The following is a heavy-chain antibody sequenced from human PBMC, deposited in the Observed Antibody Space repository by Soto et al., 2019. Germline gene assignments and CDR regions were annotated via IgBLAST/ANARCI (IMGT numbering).Heavy chain of an antibody. Sequence: TSETLSLTCTVSGDSLSLYYWSWTRLSPGKGLEWIGYICSTGSSNQNPSLRDRVAVSADASKNQFYLTLSSMTAADTAVYYCARGERKVNWRPYFDTWGQGIQVTVSS. CDR3: ARGERKVNWRPYFDT. D-gene: IGHD1-26*01. V-gene: IGHV4-59*01. J-gene: IGHJ5*02. CDR2: ICSTGSS. CDR1: GDSLSLYY.